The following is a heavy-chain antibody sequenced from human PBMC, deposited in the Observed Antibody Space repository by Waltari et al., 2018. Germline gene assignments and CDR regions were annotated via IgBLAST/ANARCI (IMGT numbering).Heavy chain of an antibody. CDR3: ARGFYGDYIVWFDP. CDR1: DGSMSHYY. Sequence: QVQLHESGPGLVRPSATLSLTCPVSDGSMSHYYWTWIRQPPGKGLEWIGNIYDSGRTNYNPSPKSRVTISADTSKNQFSLKVSSVTAADTAVYYCARGFYGDYIVWFDPWGQGTLVTVSS. CDR2: IYDSGRT. V-gene: IGHV4-59*01. J-gene: IGHJ5*02. D-gene: IGHD4-17*01.